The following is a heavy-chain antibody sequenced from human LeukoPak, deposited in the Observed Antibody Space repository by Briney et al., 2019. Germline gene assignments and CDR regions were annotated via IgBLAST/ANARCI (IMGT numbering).Heavy chain of an antibody. Sequence: ASVKVSCKASGYTFTSYGISWVRQAPGQGLEWIGWISAYNGNTNYAQKLQGRVTMTTDTSTSTAYMELRSLRSDDTAVYYCARVNSVMITFGGVIRYWGQGTLVTVSS. CDR3: ARVNSVMITFGGVIRY. D-gene: IGHD3-16*01. V-gene: IGHV1-18*01. CDR1: GYTFTSYG. CDR2: ISAYNGNT. J-gene: IGHJ4*02.